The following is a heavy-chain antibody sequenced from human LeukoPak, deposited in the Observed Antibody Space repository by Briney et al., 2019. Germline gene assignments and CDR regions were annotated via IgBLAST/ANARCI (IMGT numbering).Heavy chain of an antibody. CDR2: INPNSGGT. V-gene: IGHV1-2*02. CDR1: GYTFTGYY. Sequence: ASVKVSCKASGYTFTGYYMHWVRQAPGQGLEWMGWINPNSGGTNYAQKFQGRVTMTRDTSISTAYMELSRLRSDDTAVYYCARATSDSSGYYYWGQGTLVTVSS. J-gene: IGHJ4*02. D-gene: IGHD3-22*01. CDR3: ARATSDSSGYYY.